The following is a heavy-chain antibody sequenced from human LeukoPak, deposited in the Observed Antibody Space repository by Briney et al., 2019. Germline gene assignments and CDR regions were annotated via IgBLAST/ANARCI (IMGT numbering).Heavy chain of an antibody. Sequence: TLSLTCTVYGDSISNYYWSWMRQPPGKALEWLALIYWDDDKRYSPSLKSRLTITKDTSKNQVVLTMTNMDPVDTATYYCAHRRIAAAGQDAFDIWGQGTMVTVSS. CDR2: IYWDDDK. D-gene: IGHD6-13*01. J-gene: IGHJ3*02. V-gene: IGHV2-5*08. CDR1: GDSISNYYW. CDR3: AHRRIAAAGQDAFDI.